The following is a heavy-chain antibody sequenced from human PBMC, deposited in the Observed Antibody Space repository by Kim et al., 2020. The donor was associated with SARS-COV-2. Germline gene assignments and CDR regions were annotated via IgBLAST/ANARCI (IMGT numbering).Heavy chain of an antibody. CDR1: GFTFNDHY. D-gene: IGHD3-16*01. J-gene: IGHJ5*02. CDR2: TRNRANSYDS. V-gene: IGHV3-72*01. CDR3: ARGGRRLQPGWIDP. Sequence: GGSLRLSCVASGFTFNDHYMDWVRQAPGKGLEWVGGTRNRANSYDSEYAASVRGSFTISRDESKNSLYLQMNSWRSEDPAEYYCARGGRRLQPGWIDPWGQGTLVTVSS.